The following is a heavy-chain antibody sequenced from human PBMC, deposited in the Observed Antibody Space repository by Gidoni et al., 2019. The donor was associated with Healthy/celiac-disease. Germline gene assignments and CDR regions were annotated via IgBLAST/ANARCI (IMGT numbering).Heavy chain of an antibody. CDR1: GFPFMSYA. V-gene: IGHV3-30*04. Sequence: QVQLVESGGGVVQPGRSLRLACAAAGFPFMSYAKHWVRQAPGQGLEWVAVISYDGSNKYYADSVKGRFTISRDNSKNTLYLQMNSLRAEDTAVYYCARDGGRIAAAGIFDYWGQGTLVTVSS. CDR2: ISYDGSNK. J-gene: IGHJ4*02. CDR3: ARDGGRIAAAGIFDY. D-gene: IGHD6-13*01.